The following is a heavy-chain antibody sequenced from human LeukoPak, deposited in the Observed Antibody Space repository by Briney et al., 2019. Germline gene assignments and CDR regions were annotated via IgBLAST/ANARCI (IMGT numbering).Heavy chain of an antibody. CDR2: IYSNGTT. D-gene: IGHD3-16*01. V-gene: IGHV4-4*07. CDR3: ARDPGAYLYYYMDV. Sequence: SETLSLTCAVSGGSISRYCWNWVRQPAGKGLEWIGRIYSNGTTFYDPSLNSRVTMSVDTSKNEVSLNLNSVTAADTAVYYCARDPGAYLYYYMDVWGKGTTVTVS. J-gene: IGHJ6*03. CDR1: GGSISRYC.